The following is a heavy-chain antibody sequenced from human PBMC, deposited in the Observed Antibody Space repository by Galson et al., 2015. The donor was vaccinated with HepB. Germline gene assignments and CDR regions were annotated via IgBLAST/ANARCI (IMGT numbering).Heavy chain of an antibody. V-gene: IGHV4-59*01. CDR2: IYYSGST. CDR3: ARGHPIVVVPAADMDPFDP. D-gene: IGHD2-2*01. CDR1: GGSISSYY. J-gene: IGHJ5*02. Sequence: LSLTCTVSGGSISSYYWSWIRQPPGKGLEWIGYIYYSGSTNYNPSLKSRVTISVDTSKNQFSLKLSSVTAADTAVYYCARGHPIVVVPAADMDPFDPWGQGTLVTVSS.